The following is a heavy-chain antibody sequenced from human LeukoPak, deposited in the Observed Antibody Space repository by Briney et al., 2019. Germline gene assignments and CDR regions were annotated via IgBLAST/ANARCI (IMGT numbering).Heavy chain of an antibody. CDR2: IYYSGST. CDR1: GGSISSYY. Sequence: SETLSLTCTVSGGSISSYYWSWIRQPPGKGLEWIGYIYYSGSTNYNPSLKSRVTISVDTSKDQFSLKVNSVTAADTAVYCCAREVHRDSSGYNYWGQGTLVTVSS. D-gene: IGHD3-22*01. J-gene: IGHJ4*02. V-gene: IGHV4-59*01. CDR3: AREVHRDSSGYNY.